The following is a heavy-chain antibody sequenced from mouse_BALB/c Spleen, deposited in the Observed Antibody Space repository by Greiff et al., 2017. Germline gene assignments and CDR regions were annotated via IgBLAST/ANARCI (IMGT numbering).Heavy chain of an antibody. V-gene: IGHV14-1*02. CDR3: ATVITTDLPFAY. J-gene: IGHJ3*01. CDR2: IDPENGNT. D-gene: IGHD1-1*01. Sequence: EVMVVASGAELVRPGALVKLSCKASGSNINDYYMHWVKQRPEQGLEWIGWIDPENGNTIYDTKFQGKASITADTSSNTAYLQLSSLTSEDTAVYYCATVITTDLPFAYWGQGTLVTVSA. CDR1: GSNINDYY.